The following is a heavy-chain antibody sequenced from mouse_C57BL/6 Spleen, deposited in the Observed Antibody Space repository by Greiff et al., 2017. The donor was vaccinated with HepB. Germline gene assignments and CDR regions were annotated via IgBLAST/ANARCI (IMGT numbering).Heavy chain of an antibody. CDR2: GNSDT. CDR3: TRRGAYDYDALPYAMDY. D-gene: IGHD2-4*01. V-gene: IGHV1-5*01. Sequence: GNSDTSYNQKFKGKAKLTAVTSASTAYMELSSLTNEDSAVYYCTRRGAYDYDALPYAMDYWGQGTSVTVSS. J-gene: IGHJ4*01.